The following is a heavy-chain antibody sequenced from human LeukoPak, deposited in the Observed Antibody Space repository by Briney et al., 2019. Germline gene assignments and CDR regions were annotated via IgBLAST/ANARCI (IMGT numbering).Heavy chain of an antibody. D-gene: IGHD6-13*01. J-gene: IGHJ2*01. CDR1: GGTFSSYA. CDR2: IIPILGIA. Sequence: SVKVSCKASGGTFSSYAISWVRQAPGQGLEWMGRIIPILGIANYAQKFQGRVTVTADKSTSTAYMELSSLRSEDTAVYYCARGQQLVLVSLYFDLWGRGTLVTVSS. CDR3: ARGQQLVLVSLYFDL. V-gene: IGHV1-69*04.